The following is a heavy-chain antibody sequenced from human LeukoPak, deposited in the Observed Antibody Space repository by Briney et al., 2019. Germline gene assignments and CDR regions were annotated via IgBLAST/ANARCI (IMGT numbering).Heavy chain of an antibody. V-gene: IGHV1-2*02. CDR1: GFTFTGYY. CDR2: VDPNRGGT. Sequence: ASVKVSCKGSGFTFTGYYTHWVRQAPGQGIEWMGWVDPNRGGTNYALKFQGRVTMISDLSISTAYMELSALTSDDTAIYYCARHGGYGLYRVDIWGQGTMITVSS. CDR3: ARHGGYGLYRVDI. D-gene: IGHD3-10*01. J-gene: IGHJ3*02.